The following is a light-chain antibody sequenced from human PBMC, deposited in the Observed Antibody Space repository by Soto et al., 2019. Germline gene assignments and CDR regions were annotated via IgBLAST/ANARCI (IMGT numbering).Light chain of an antibody. CDR3: QQYDSSPHP. Sequence: EIVLTQSPGTLSLSPGERATLSCRASQSVSSSYLAWYQQKPGQAPRLLIYGASSRATGIPDRFSGSGSGTDFTITISRLEPEDFAVYYCQQYDSSPHPFGQGTRLEIK. CDR1: QSVSSSY. J-gene: IGKJ5*01. CDR2: GAS. V-gene: IGKV3-20*01.